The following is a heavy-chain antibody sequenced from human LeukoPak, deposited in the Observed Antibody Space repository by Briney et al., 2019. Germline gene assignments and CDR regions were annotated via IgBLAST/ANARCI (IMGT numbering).Heavy chain of an antibody. D-gene: IGHD4-23*01. Sequence: GGSLRLSCAASGFTFSSYSMNWVRQAPGKGLEWVSYISSSSSTIYYADSVKGRFTISRDNAKNSLYLQMNSLRAEDTAVYYCARVATPEYHGGKHRYYYYYMDVWGKGTTVTVSS. CDR2: ISSSSSTI. V-gene: IGHV3-48*01. J-gene: IGHJ6*03. CDR1: GFTFSSYS. CDR3: ARVATPEYHGGKHRYYYYYMDV.